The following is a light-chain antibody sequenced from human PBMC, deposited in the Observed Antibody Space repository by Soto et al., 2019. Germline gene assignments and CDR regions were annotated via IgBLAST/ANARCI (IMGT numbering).Light chain of an antibody. CDR2: KAS. Sequence: DIQMTKSPSTLSASVGDRVTITCRASQSISVWVAWYQQKAGKAPNLLIYKASRLESGVPSRFRGSGSETEFTLTISGLQPGDSATYYCQQYNSYSPTFGQGTKVDIK. J-gene: IGKJ1*01. CDR1: QSISVW. V-gene: IGKV1-5*03. CDR3: QQYNSYSPT.